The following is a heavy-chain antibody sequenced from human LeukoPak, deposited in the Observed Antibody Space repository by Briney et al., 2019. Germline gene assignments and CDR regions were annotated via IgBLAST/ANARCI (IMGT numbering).Heavy chain of an antibody. D-gene: IGHD3-3*01. CDR1: GGSISSGGYY. CDR2: IYYSGST. Sequence: SETLSLTCTVSGGSISSGGYYWSWIRQHPGKGLEWIGYIYYSGSTYYNPSLKSRVTISVDTSKNQFSLKLSSVTAADTAVYYCARGSGSYPYGMDVWGRGTTVTVSS. V-gene: IGHV4-31*03. CDR3: ARGSGSYPYGMDV. J-gene: IGHJ6*02.